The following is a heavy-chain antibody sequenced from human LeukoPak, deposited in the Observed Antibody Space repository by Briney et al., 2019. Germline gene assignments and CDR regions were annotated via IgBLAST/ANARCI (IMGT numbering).Heavy chain of an antibody. D-gene: IGHD6-19*01. CDR3: ARDDRSGWYGTFDY. CDR2: INWNGGST. V-gene: IGHV3-20*04. J-gene: IGHJ4*02. CDR1: GFTFDDYG. Sequence: GGSLRLSCAASGFTFDDYGMSWVRQAPGKVLEWVSGINWNGGSTGYADSVKGRFTISRDNAKNSLYLQMNSLRAEDTALYFCARDDRSGWYGTFDYWGQGTLVTVSS.